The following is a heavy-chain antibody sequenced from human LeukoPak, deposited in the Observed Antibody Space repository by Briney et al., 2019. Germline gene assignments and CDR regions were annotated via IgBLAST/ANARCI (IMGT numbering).Heavy chain of an antibody. CDR3: ARDQKRIAARLDY. V-gene: IGHV3-7*01. CDR2: IKQDGSEK. CDR1: GFTFSSYW. D-gene: IGHD6-6*01. Sequence: GGSLRLSCAASGFTFSSYWMSWVRQAPGKGLEWVANIKQDGSEKYYVDSVKGRFTISRDNAKNSLYLQMNSLRAEDTAVYYCARDQKRIAARLDYWGQGTLVTVSS. J-gene: IGHJ4*02.